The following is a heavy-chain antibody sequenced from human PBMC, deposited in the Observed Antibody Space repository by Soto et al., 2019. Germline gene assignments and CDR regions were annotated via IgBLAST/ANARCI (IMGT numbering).Heavy chain of an antibody. D-gene: IGHD3-3*01. V-gene: IGHV1-18*01. J-gene: IGHJ6*03. Sequence: ASVKVSCKASGYTFTSYGISWVRQAPGQGLEWMGWISAYNGNINYAQKLQGRVTMTTDTSTSTAYMELRSLRSDDTAVYYCARDLGDYDFWSGYLNYYYMDVWGKGTTVTVSS. CDR3: ARDLGDYDFWSGYLNYYYMDV. CDR2: ISAYNGNI. CDR1: GYTFTSYG.